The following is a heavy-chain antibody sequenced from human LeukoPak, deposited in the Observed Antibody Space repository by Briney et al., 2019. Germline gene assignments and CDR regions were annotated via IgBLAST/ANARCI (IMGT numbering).Heavy chain of an antibody. CDR3: ARQKCTSASCLAKNAFDI. CDR2: IYTSGST. D-gene: IGHD2-2*01. J-gene: IGHJ3*02. V-gene: IGHV4-4*09. CDR1: GSISSYY. Sequence: SETLSLTCTVSGSISSYYWSWNRQPPGQGLEWIGYIYTSGSTNYNPSLESRVTISVDTSKNQFSLDLSSVTAADTAVYYCARQKCTSASCLAKNAFDIWGQGTMVTVSS.